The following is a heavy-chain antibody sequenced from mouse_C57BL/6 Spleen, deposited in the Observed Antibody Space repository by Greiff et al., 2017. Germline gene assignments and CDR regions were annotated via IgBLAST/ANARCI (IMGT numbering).Heavy chain of an antibody. V-gene: IGHV1-64*01. CDR1: GYTFTSYW. CDR2: IHPYSGST. CDR3: GYDGFAY. D-gene: IGHD2-12*01. J-gene: IGHJ3*01. Sequence: HVHVKPPGAELVKPGASVKLSCKASGYTFTSYWMHWVKQSPGQGLEWIGMIHPYSGSTNYNEKFKSKATLTVDKSSSTAYMQLSSLTSEDSAVYYCGYDGFAYWGQGTLVTVSA.